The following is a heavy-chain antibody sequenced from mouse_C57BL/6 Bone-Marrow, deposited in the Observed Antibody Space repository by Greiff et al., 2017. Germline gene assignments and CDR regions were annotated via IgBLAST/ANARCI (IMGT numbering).Heavy chain of an antibody. Sequence: QVQLQQSGAELARPGASVKLSCKASGYTFTSYGISWVKQRTGQGLEWIGEIYPRSGNTYYNEKFKGKATLTADKSSSTAYLELRRLTSEDSAVYFCARWYGNYSYYFDYWGQGTTLTVSS. D-gene: IGHD2-10*02. J-gene: IGHJ2*01. V-gene: IGHV1-81*01. CDR3: ARWYGNYSYYFDY. CDR1: GYTFTSYG. CDR2: IYPRSGNT.